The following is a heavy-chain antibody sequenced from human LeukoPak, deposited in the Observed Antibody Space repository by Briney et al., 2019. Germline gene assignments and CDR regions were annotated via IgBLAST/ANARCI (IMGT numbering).Heavy chain of an antibody. V-gene: IGHV4-59*01. CDR3: ARGYSGYDPTFDD. D-gene: IGHD5-12*01. CDR2: IYYSGST. CDR1: GGSISSYY. J-gene: IGHJ4*02. Sequence: SETLSLTCTVSGGSISSYYWSWIRQPPGKGLEWIGYIYYSGSTNYNPSLESRVTISVDTSKNQFSLKLSSVTAADTAVYYCARGYSGYDPTFDDWGQATLVTVSA.